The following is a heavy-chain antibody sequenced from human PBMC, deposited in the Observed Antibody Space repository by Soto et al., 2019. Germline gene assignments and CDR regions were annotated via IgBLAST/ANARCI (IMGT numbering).Heavy chain of an antibody. Sequence: QVQLQESGPGLVKPSETLSLTCTVSGASLSNYYWCWIRQPPGKGLEWIGYIYYSGRTNYNPSLKSRLTMSADTSKDQVSLKLNSVTAADTAVYYCARNDHGGNPYFANWGQGTLVTVSS. V-gene: IGHV4-59*01. CDR1: GASLSNYY. J-gene: IGHJ4*02. D-gene: IGHD4-17*01. CDR3: ARNDHGGNPYFAN. CDR2: IYYSGRT.